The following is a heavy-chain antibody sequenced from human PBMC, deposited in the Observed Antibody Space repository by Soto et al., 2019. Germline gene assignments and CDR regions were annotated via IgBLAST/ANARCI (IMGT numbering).Heavy chain of an antibody. CDR1: GFTFSSYW. J-gene: IGHJ4*02. D-gene: IGHD2-8*01. CDR3: ARYCSNGVCHKSFDY. CDR2: IKQDGSEK. Sequence: EVQLVESGGDLVQPGGSLRLSCVASGFTFSSYWMSWVRQAPGKGLEWVANIKQDGSEKYYVDSVKGRFTISRDNDKNSLYLQMNSLRAEDTAVYYCARYCSNGVCHKSFDYWGQGTLVTVSS. V-gene: IGHV3-7*01.